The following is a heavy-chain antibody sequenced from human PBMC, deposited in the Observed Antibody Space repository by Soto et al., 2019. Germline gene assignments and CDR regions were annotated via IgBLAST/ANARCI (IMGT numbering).Heavy chain of an antibody. CDR2: ISYDGSNK. Sequence: PVGSLRLSCAASGFTFSSYGMHWVRQAPGKGLEWVAVISYDGSNKYYADSVKGRFTISRDNSKNTLYLQMNSLRAEDTAVYYCAKGSDYYDSSGYYDLMDYWGQGTLVTVSS. CDR1: GFTFSSYG. D-gene: IGHD3-22*01. CDR3: AKGSDYYDSSGYYDLMDY. V-gene: IGHV3-30*18. J-gene: IGHJ4*02.